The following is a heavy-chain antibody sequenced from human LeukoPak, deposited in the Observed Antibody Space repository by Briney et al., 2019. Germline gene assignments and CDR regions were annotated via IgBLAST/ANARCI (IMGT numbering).Heavy chain of an antibody. CDR3: ARAPDDSSGYYPLDY. CDR2: IYYSGST. V-gene: IGHV4-59*01. D-gene: IGHD3-22*01. Sequence: SETLSLTCTVSGDSISSYYWSWIRQPPGKGLEWIGYIYYSGSTNYNPSLKSRVTISVDTSKNQFSLKLNSVTAADTAVYYCARAPDDSSGYYPLDYWGQGTLVTVSS. J-gene: IGHJ4*02. CDR1: GDSISSYY.